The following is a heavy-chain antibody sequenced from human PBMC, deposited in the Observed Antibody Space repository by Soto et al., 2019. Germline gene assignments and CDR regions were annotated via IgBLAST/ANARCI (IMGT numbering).Heavy chain of an antibody. V-gene: IGHV3-33*05. J-gene: IGHJ4*02. CDR2: TSYDGSNN. Sequence: QVQLVESGGGLVQPGTSLRLSCVGFELTFRGYVLHGVRQAPGKGLEWVALTSYDGSNNFYGDSVKGRFTISRHNSRNTVELQMDSLRFEDTALYYCARWGTTGGLDVWGQGTLVSVSS. D-gene: IGHD3-16*01. CDR3: ARWGTTGGLDV. CDR1: ELTFRGYV.